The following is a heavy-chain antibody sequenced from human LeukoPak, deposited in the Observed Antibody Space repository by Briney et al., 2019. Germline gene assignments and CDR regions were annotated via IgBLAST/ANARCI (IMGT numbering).Heavy chain of an antibody. D-gene: IGHD7-27*01. CDR2: IYYSGST. V-gene: IGHV4-39*06. J-gene: IGHJ5*02. Sequence: SETLSLTCTVSGGSISSSSYYWGWIRQPPGKGLEWIGSIYYSGSTYYNPPLKSRVTISVDTSKNQFPLKLSSVTAADTAVYYCASSPTGDHMYWFDPWGQGTLVTVSS. CDR1: GGSISSSSYY. CDR3: ASSPTGDHMYWFDP.